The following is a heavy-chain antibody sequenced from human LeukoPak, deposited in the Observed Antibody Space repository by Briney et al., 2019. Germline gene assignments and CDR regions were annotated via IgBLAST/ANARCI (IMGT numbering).Heavy chain of an antibody. J-gene: IGHJ4*02. CDR3: ARPYYDILTGYYKESYFDY. Sequence: PSETLSLTCTVSGGSISSGSYYWSWIRQPAGKGLEWIGRIYTSGSTNYNPSLKSRVTISVDTSKNQFSLKLSSVTAADTAVYYCARPYYDILTGYYKESYFDYWGQGTLVTVSS. V-gene: IGHV4-61*02. CDR2: IYTSGST. CDR1: GGSISSGSYY. D-gene: IGHD3-9*01.